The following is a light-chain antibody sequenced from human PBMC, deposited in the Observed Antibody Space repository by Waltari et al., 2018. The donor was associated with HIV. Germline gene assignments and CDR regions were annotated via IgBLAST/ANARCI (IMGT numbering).Light chain of an antibody. Sequence: QSPLPQPRPVSGSPGPSITIPSTGTTNYVGASNSVSWYQQHPGRAPKHLIFDLIKRPSGVPDRFSGSKSGNTASLTISGLQAEDEADYYCCSSAGKYTFVFGTGTKVTVL. J-gene: IGLJ1*01. CDR1: TNYVGASNS. CDR2: DLI. CDR3: CSSAGKYTFV. V-gene: IGLV2-11*01.